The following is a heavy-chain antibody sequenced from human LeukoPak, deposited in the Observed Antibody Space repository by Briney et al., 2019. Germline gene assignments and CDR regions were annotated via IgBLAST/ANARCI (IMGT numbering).Heavy chain of an antibody. CDR3: ARDPPSYYDSWSGIDY. CDR1: GFSFSRYS. V-gene: IGHV3-21*01. J-gene: IGHJ4*02. D-gene: IGHD3-3*01. Sequence: GGSLRLSCAASGFSFSRYSMNWVRQAPGKGLKWVSSISSSGSYIYYADSVKGRFTISRDDAKSSLYLQMNSLRAEDTAVYYCARDPPSYYDSWSGIDYWGQGTLVTVPS. CDR2: ISSSGSYI.